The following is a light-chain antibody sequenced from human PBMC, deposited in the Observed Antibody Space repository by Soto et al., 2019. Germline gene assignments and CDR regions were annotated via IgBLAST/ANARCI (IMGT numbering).Light chain of an antibody. CDR2: GAI. CDR1: QGIGDT. Sequence: EVVMRQPPATLSVSPGEGATLSCRASQGIGDTLAWYQQRPGQAPRLLIFGAISRASGIPARFGGSGSGTEFTLTISSLQSEDFGVYYCQQYKNWPYSFGQGTKVDIK. CDR3: QQYKNWPYS. V-gene: IGKV3-15*01. J-gene: IGKJ2*03.